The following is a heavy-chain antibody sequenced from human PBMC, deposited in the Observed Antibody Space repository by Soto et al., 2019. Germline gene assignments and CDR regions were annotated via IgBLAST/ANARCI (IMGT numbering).Heavy chain of an antibody. V-gene: IGHV1-69*12. J-gene: IGHJ6*02. CDR2: IIPIFGTA. CDR3: ASPTKPLYYYYGMDV. Sequence: QVQLVQSGAEVKKPGSSVKVSCKASGGTFSSYAIIWVRQAPGQGLEWMGGIIPIFGTANYAQKFQGRVTITADESTSTAYMELSSLRSEDTAVHYCASPTKPLYYYYGMDVWGQGTTFTVSS. CDR1: GGTFSSYA. D-gene: IGHD1-1*01.